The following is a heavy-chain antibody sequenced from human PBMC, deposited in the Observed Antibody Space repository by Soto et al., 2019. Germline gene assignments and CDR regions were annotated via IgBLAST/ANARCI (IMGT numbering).Heavy chain of an antibody. CDR3: AKGDYVVDY. Sequence: GGSVRLSCAASGFTFSSYGMHWVRQAPGKGLEWVAVISYDGSNKYYADSVKGRFTISRDNSKNTLYLQMNSLRAEDTAVYYCAKGDYVVDYWGQGTLVTVSS. J-gene: IGHJ4*02. V-gene: IGHV3-30*18. D-gene: IGHD4-17*01. CDR1: GFTFSSYG. CDR2: ISYDGSNK.